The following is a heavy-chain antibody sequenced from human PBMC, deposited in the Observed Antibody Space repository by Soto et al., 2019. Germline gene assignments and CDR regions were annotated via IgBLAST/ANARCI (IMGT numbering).Heavy chain of an antibody. J-gene: IGHJ4*01. Sequence: EVQLVQSGAEVKKSGESLRISCKGSGYSFTTYWITWVRQMPGKGLEWMGRIDPSDSYANYSPSFQGHVTISVARSVSTAYLLWSSLKASDTAMYYCARLSRDSTGHYKLDYWGQGTLVTVSP. CDR1: GYSFTTYW. D-gene: IGHD3-22*01. CDR2: IDPSDSYA. CDR3: ARLSRDSTGHYKLDY. V-gene: IGHV5-10-1*01.